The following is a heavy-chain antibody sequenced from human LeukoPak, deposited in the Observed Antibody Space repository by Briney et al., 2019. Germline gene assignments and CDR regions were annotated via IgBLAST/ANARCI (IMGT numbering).Heavy chain of an antibody. CDR1: GYTFSDYY. D-gene: IGHD3-10*01. V-gene: IGHV1-2*02. CDR3: ARASGASGSYYPY. Sequence: ASVKVSRKASGYTFSDYYMHWVRQAPGQGLEWMGWINPNSGDPNYAQSFQGRVTMTRDTSISTAYMELTRLRSDDTAMYYCARASGASGSYYPYWGQGTLVTVSS. J-gene: IGHJ4*02. CDR2: INPNSGDP.